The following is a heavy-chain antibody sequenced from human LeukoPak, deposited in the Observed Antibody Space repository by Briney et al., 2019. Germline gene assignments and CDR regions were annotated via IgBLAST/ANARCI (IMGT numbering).Heavy chain of an antibody. J-gene: IGHJ4*02. D-gene: IGHD6-19*01. CDR3: ARLSIAVAGPNFDY. CDR2: IYYSGST. V-gene: IGHV4-39*01. CDR1: GGSISSSSYY. Sequence: SETLSLTCTVSGGSISSSSYYWGWIRQPPGKGLEWLGSIYYSGSTYYNPSLKSRVTISVDTSKNQFSLKLSSVTAADTAVYYCARLSIAVAGPNFDYWGQGTLVTVSS.